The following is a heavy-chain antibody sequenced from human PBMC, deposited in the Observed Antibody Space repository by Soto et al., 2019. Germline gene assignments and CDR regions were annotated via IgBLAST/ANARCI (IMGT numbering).Heavy chain of an antibody. CDR1: GYTFTSYG. Sequence: SVKVSCKAPGYTFTSYGISWVRQAPGQELEWMGWINAYNGNTNYAQKLQGRVTMTTDTSTSTAYMELRSLRSDDTAVYYCARDWGLGAWDIVESSGISYYYYYGMDVWGQGTTVTVSS. V-gene: IGHV1-18*04. CDR3: ARDWGLGAWDIVESSGISYYYYYGMDV. CDR2: INAYNGNT. J-gene: IGHJ6*02. D-gene: IGHD2-15*01.